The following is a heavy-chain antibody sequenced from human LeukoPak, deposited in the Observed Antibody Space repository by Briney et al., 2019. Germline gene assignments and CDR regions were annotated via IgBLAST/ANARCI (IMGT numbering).Heavy chain of an antibody. CDR1: GFTVSSNY. J-gene: IGHJ5*02. D-gene: IGHD3-10*01. V-gene: IGHV3-23*01. CDR3: VKEYTGSFYNFENWFDP. CDR2: ISGSGRDT. Sequence: GGSLRLSCAASGFTVSSNYMSWVRQAPGKGLQWVAGISGSGRDTYSAESVKGRFTISRDNVNNTVSLQMNSLRVEDTATYYCVKEYTGSFYNFENWFDPWGQGTVVTVSP.